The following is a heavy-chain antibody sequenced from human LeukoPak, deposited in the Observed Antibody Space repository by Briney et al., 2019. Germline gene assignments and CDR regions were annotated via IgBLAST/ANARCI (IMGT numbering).Heavy chain of an antibody. D-gene: IGHD2-15*01. CDR2: INPSGGST. J-gene: IGHJ4*02. CDR1: GYTFTSYY. V-gene: IGHV1-46*01. CDR3: ARGFPPLASRFVVVVAANWYYFDY. Sequence: GASVKVSCKASGYTFTSYYMHWVRQAPGQGLEWMGIINPSGGSTSYAQKFQGRVTMTRDTSTSTVYMELSSLRSEDTAVYYCARGFPPLASRFVVVVAANWYYFDYWGQGTLVTVSS.